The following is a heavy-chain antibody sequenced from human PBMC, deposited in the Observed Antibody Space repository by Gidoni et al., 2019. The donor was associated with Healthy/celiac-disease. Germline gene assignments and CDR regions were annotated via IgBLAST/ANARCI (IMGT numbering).Heavy chain of an antibody. Sequence: QVQLVPSGAEVKKPGASVTVSFEASGYTFTSYGISWVRQAPGQGLEWMEWISAEKGNTNYAQKLQGRVTMTTDTSTSTAYMERRSLRSDDTAVYYCARGVWDSSGYYGPYYYYYYMDVWGKGTTVTVSS. V-gene: IGHV1-18*01. CDR2: ISAEKGNT. D-gene: IGHD3-22*01. CDR3: ARGVWDSSGYYGPYYYYYYMDV. J-gene: IGHJ6*03. CDR1: GYTFTSYG.